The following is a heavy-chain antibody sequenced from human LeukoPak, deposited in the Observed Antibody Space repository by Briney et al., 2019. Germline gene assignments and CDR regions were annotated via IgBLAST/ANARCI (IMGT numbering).Heavy chain of an antibody. J-gene: IGHJ5*02. CDR3: SRLGSSWYGGWYDP. CDR1: GVSISTYY. V-gene: IGHV4-59*01. D-gene: IGHD6-13*01. CDR2: MDYSGVS. Sequence: SGTLCLTCTVSGVSISTYYWSWIRQAPGKGLEWIGYMDYSGVSNHNPSLKSRVTISVDTSKNQFSLKLSSVTAADTAVYYCSRLGSSWYGGWYDPWGQGTLVTVSS.